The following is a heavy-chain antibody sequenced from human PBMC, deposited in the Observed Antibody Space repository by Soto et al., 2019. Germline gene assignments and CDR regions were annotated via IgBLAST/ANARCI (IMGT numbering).Heavy chain of an antibody. V-gene: IGHV3-30-3*01. CDR3: ARELNLDY. J-gene: IGHJ4*02. Sequence: ESGGGVVQPGRSLRLSCAASGFTFSSYAMHWVRQAPGKGLEWVAVISYDGSNKYYADSVKGRFTISRDNSKNTLYLQMNSLRAEDTAVYYCARELNLDYWGQGTLVTVSS. CDR2: ISYDGSNK. CDR1: GFTFSSYA.